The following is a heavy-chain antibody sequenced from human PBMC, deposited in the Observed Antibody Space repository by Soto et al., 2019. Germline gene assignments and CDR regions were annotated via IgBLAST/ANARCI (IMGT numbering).Heavy chain of an antibody. CDR2: ISGSGGST. D-gene: IGHD3-3*01. J-gene: IGHJ3*02. Sequence: GGSLRLSCAASGFTFSSYAMSWVRQAPGKGLEWVSAISGSGGSTYYADSVKGRFTISRDNSKNTLYLQMNSLRAEDTAVYYCALDQYYDFWSGYYRVGAFDIWGQGTMVTGSS. CDR1: GFTFSSYA. V-gene: IGHV3-23*01. CDR3: ALDQYYDFWSGYYRVGAFDI.